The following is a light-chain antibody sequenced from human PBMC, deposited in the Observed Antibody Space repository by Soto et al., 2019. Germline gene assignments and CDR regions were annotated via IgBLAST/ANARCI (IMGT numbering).Light chain of an antibody. J-gene: IGKJ5*01. Sequence: EVVLTQSPVTLSLSPGERATLSCRASQSFRGLLAWYQQKPGQAPRLLIYDAYNRATGIPPRFSGSGSGTDFTLTISSLEPEDSAVYYCQQRHIWPITFGQGIRLEIK. CDR1: QSFRGL. CDR3: QQRHIWPIT. V-gene: IGKV3-11*01. CDR2: DAY.